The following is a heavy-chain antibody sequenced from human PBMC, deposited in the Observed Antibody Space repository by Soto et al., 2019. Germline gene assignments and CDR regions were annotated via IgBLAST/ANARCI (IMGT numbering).Heavy chain of an antibody. CDR2: MNANSRNT. V-gene: IGHV1-8*01. CDR1: GYTFTSYD. Sequence: QVQLVQSGAEVKKPGASVKVSCKASGYTFTSYDINWVRQATGQGLERMGWMNANSRNTGYAQKFQGRLTMTWNTSISTAYMELTSLRAEDTAVYYCARTEGTGSQDFWGQGTPVTVSS. CDR3: ARTEGTGSQDF. D-gene: IGHD1-26*01. J-gene: IGHJ4*02.